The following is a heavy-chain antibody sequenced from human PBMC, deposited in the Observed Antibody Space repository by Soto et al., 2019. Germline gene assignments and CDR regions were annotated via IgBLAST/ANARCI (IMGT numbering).Heavy chain of an antibody. V-gene: IGHV4-61*08. Sequence: WETLSLTCTVSGGSISSGGYYWSWIRQPPGKGLEWIGYIYYSGSTNYNPSLKSRVTISVDTSKNQFSLKVSSVTAADTAVYYCARQMTTLTTFDHWGQGTLVTVSS. CDR1: GGSISSGGYY. CDR2: IYYSGST. D-gene: IGHD4-17*01. J-gene: IGHJ4*02. CDR3: ARQMTTLTTFDH.